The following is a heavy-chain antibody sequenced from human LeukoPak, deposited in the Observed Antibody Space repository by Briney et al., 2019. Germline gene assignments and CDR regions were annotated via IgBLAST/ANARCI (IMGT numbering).Heavy chain of an antibody. D-gene: IGHD6-13*01. CDR2: LFGSGRT. V-gene: IGHV3-66*02. CDR3: VRVRSSSWYFDL. J-gene: IGHJ4*02. Sequence: GGSLRLSCAASGFTVGSNYMNWVRQAPGKGLERVSILFGSGRTYYADSVKGRFTISRDNSKNTLFLQMNNMRTEDTAIYYCVRVRSSSWYFDLWGQGTLVTVSS. CDR1: GFTVGSNY.